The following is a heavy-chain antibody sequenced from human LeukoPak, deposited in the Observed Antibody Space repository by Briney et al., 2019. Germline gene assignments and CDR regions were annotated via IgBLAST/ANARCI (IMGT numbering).Heavy chain of an antibody. V-gene: IGHV4-38-2*02. CDR2: IYHSGST. CDR3: AREPTYYYDSSGYFHGY. CDR1: GGSFSGYY. Sequence: SETLSLTCAVYGGSFSGYYWGWIRQPPGKGLERIGSIYHSGSTYYNPSLKSRVIISVDTSKNQFSLKLSSVTAADTAVYYCAREPTYYYDSSGYFHGYWGQGTLVTVSS. J-gene: IGHJ4*02. D-gene: IGHD3-22*01.